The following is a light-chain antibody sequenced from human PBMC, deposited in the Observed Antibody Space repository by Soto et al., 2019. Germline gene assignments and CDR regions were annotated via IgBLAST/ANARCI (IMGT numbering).Light chain of an antibody. J-gene: IGLJ1*01. CDR3: SSYAGSDNPYV. Sequence: QSLRAHPPSSSGSPGQSVTISCTGTSGDVGGYDYVSWYQQHPGKAPKLMIYEVTKRPLGVPDRFSGSKSGNTASLTVSGLQAEDEAGYYCSSYAGSDNPYVFGTGTKVTAL. V-gene: IGLV2-8*01. CDR2: EVT. CDR1: SGDVGGYDY.